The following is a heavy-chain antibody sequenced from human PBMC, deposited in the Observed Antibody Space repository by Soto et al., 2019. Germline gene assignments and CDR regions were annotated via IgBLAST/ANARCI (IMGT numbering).Heavy chain of an antibody. Sequence: GASVKVSCKASGGSFSSYTISWVRQAPGQGLEWMGRIIPILGIANYAQKFQGRVTITADKSTSTAYMELSSLRSEDTAVYYCASNPSADDYYYGMDVWGQGTTVTVSS. CDR2: IIPILGIA. CDR3: ASNPSADDYYYGMDV. CDR1: GGSFSSYT. V-gene: IGHV1-69*02. J-gene: IGHJ6*02.